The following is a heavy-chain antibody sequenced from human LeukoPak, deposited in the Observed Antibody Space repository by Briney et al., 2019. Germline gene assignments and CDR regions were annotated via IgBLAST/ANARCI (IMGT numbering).Heavy chain of an antibody. J-gene: IGHJ5*02. V-gene: IGHV4-4*07. Sequence: PSETLSLTCTVSGVSISSFYWSWIRQPAGKGLEWIGRISTSGNTNYNPSLRSRVTMSVDTSKNQFSLKLSSVTAADTAVYYCARAQTSGWYGESDPWGQGTLVTVFS. CDR3: ARAQTSGWYGESDP. CDR2: ISTSGNT. CDR1: GVSISSFY. D-gene: IGHD6-19*01.